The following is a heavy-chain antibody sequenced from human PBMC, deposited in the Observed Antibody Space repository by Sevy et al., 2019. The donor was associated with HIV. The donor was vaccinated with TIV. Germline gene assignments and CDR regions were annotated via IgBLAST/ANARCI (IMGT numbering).Heavy chain of an antibody. J-gene: IGHJ6*02. V-gene: IGHV3-30*04. CDR2: ISYDGSNK. Sequence: GGALRLSCAASGFTFSSYAMHWVRQAPGKGLEWVAVISYDGSNKYYADSVKGRFTIARDNSKNTLYLQMNSLRAEDTAVYYCARDRGRTGISDYYYGMDVWGQGTTVTVSS. CDR3: ARDRGRTGISDYYYGMDV. D-gene: IGHD3-10*01. CDR1: GFTFSSYA.